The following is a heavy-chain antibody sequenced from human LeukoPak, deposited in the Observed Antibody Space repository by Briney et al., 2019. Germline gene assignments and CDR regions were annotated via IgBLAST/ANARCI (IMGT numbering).Heavy chain of an antibody. J-gene: IGHJ4*02. D-gene: IGHD6-19*01. CDR3: VKDLGGWYSFDY. V-gene: IGHV3-64D*09. CDR2: INDHGDTT. CDR1: GFTFSSCA. Sequence: GGSLRLSCSASGFTFSSCAMHWVRQAPGMGLEYVSGINDHGDTTHYGDSVRGRVTISRDDSKNTVHLQMSSLRAEDTAVYYCVKDLGGWYSFDYWGQGTLVTVSS.